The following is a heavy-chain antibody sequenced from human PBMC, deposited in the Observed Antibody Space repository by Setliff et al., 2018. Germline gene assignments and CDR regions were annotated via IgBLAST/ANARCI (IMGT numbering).Heavy chain of an antibody. CDR1: GFTFGDYA. D-gene: IGHD6-19*01. J-gene: IGHJ4*02. V-gene: IGHV3-49*04. CDR2: IRSKAYGGTT. Sequence: GGSLRLSCTASGFTFGDYAMSWVRQAPGKGLEWVGFIRSKAYGGTTEYAASVKGRFTISRDDSKSIAYLQMNSLKTEDTAVYYCTRDLIPGIAVVGTAGCCAYWGQGTLVTVSS. CDR3: TRDLIPGIAVVGTAGCCAY.